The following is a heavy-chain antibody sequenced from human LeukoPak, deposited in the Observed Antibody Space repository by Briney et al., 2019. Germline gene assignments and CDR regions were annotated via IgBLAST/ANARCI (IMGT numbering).Heavy chain of an antibody. D-gene: IGHD4-23*01. CDR2: FDPEDGET. J-gene: IGHJ4*02. CDR3: ARANSYGGGWYFDY. Sequence: ASVKVSCKVSGYTLTGLSMHWVRQAPGKGLEWMGGFDPEDGETIYAQKFQGRVTITTDESTSTAYMELSSLRSEDTAVYYCARANSYGGGWYFDYWGQGTLVTVSS. CDR1: GYTLTGLS. V-gene: IGHV1-24*01.